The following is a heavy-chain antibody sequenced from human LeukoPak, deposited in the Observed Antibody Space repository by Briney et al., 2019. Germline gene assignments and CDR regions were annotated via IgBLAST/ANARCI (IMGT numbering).Heavy chain of an antibody. V-gene: IGHV3-53*01. Sequence: GGSLRLSCAASGFTVSSNYMSWVRQAPGKGLEWVSVIYSGGSTYYADSVKGRFTISRDNSKNTLYLQMNSLRAEDTAVYHCAREGYYYGMDVWGQGTTVTVSS. J-gene: IGHJ6*02. CDR1: GFTVSSNY. CDR3: AREGYYYGMDV. CDR2: IYSGGST.